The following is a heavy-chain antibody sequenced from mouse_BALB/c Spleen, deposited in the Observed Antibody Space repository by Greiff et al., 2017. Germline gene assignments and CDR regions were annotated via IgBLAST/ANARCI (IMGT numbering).Heavy chain of an antibody. CDR3: SREGTTYWYFDV. CDR1: GFSLSSFG. D-gene: IGHD2-12*01. CDR2: ISSGSSTI. Sequence: EVHLVESGGGLVQPGGSRNLSCAASGFSLSSFGMHWVRQAPEKGLEWVAYISSGSSTIYYADTVKGRCTITRDNPKNTLFLQMTSLRTEDTAMYYCSREGTTYWYFDVWGAGTTVTVSS. V-gene: IGHV5-17*02. J-gene: IGHJ1*01.